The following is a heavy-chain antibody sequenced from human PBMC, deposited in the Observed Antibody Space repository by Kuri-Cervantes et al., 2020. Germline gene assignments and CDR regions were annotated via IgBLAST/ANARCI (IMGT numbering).Heavy chain of an antibody. Sequence: GGSLRLSCAASGFTFSSYGMHWVRQAPGKGLEWVAVIWYDGSNKYYTDSVKGRFTISRDNSKNTLYLQMNSLRAEDTAVYYCAREQALRFLEWLLPTDYLHTTYYGMDVWGQGTTVTVSS. J-gene: IGHJ6*02. CDR1: GFTFSSYG. V-gene: IGHV3-33*01. D-gene: IGHD3-3*01. CDR3: AREQALRFLEWLLPTDYLHTTYYGMDV. CDR2: IWYDGSNK.